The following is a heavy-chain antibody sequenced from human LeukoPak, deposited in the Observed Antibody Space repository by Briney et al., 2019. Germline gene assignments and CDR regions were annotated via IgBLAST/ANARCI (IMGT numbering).Heavy chain of an antibody. J-gene: IGHJ6*02. CDR3: AKVPYSDYGSGRPPFMDV. Sequence: GGSLRLSCAASGFTFNNYAMSWVRQAPGKGLEWVSTISDTGSDTYYADSVKGRFTISRDNYENTLYLQMNYLRADDTAIYYCAKVPYSDYGSGRPPFMDVWGQGTTVAVSS. CDR1: GFTFNNYA. V-gene: IGHV3-23*01. D-gene: IGHD3-10*01. CDR2: ISDTGSDT.